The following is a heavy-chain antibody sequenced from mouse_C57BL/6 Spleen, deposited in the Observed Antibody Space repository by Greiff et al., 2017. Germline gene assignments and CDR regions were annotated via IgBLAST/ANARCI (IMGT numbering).Heavy chain of an antibody. Sequence: QVQLQQPGAELVKPGASVKLSCKASGYTFTSYWMHWVKQRPGQGLEWIGMIHPNSGSTNYNEKFKSKATLTVDKSSSTAYMQLSSLKSEDSAVDYCARTLYYGSSPRYFDVWGTGTTVTVSS. CDR3: ARTLYYGSSPRYFDV. J-gene: IGHJ1*03. CDR2: IHPNSGST. CDR1: GYTFTSYW. V-gene: IGHV1-64*01. D-gene: IGHD1-1*01.